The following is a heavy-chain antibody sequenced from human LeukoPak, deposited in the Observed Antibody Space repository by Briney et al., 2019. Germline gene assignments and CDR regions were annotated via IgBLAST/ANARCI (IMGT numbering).Heavy chain of an antibody. V-gene: IGHV3-21*01. D-gene: IGHD3-3*01. Sequence: GGSLRLSCAASGFTFSSSSMNWVRQAPGKGLEWVSSISSSSSCIYYADSVKGRFTISRDNAKNSLYLQMNSLRAEDTAVYYCASEATIFGNDYWGQGTLVTVSS. CDR3: ASEATIFGNDY. J-gene: IGHJ4*02. CDR1: GFTFSSSS. CDR2: ISSSSSCI.